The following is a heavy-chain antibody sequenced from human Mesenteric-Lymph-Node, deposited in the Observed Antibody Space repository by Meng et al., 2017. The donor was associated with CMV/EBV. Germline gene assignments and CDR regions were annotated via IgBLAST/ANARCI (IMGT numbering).Heavy chain of an antibody. CDR3: ARDGGKWNVDY. CDR1: GYIFTNYY. V-gene: IGHV1-46*01. CDR2: IIPSGGST. D-gene: IGHD1-1*01. Sequence: ASVKVSCKASGYIFTNYYIHWVRHVPGQGLEWMGIIIPSGGSTRNAQKFQGRVSMARDTSTSTVYMELSSLKSDDTAVYYCARDGGKWNVDYWGQGTLVTVSS. J-gene: IGHJ4*02.